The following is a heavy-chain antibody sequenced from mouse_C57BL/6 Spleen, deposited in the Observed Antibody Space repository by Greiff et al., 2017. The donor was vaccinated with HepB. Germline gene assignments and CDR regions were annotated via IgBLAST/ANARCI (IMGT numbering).Heavy chain of an antibody. V-gene: IGHV1-52*01. CDR3: ARWNEGAMDY. J-gene: IGHJ4*01. Sequence: QVQLQQPGAELVRPGSSVKLSCKASGYTFTSYWMHWVKQRPIQGLEWIGNIDPSDSETHYNQKFKDKATLTVNKSSSTACMQPSSLTSEDSAVYYCARWNEGAMDYWGQGTSVTVSS. CDR2: IDPSDSET. CDR1: GYTFTSYW.